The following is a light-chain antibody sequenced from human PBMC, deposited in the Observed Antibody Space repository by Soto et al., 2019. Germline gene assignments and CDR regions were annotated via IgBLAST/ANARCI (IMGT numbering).Light chain of an antibody. J-gene: IGLJ1*01. CDR1: NSDVGSFDF. Sequence: QSVLTQPASVSGSPGQSITISCTRTNSDVGSFDFVSWYHQYPGKAPKVMIYEITKRPSGVSNRFSGSKSGNTASLTISGLQADDEADYYCCSDAGSSLYVFGTGTKVTVL. CDR3: CSDAGSSLYV. V-gene: IGLV2-23*02. CDR2: EIT.